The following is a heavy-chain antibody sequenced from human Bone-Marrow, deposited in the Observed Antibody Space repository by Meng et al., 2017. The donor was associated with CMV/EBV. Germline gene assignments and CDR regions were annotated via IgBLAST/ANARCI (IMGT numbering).Heavy chain of an antibody. CDR3: ARDLIMEWLTKFYYYYYGMAV. CDR1: GFTFSSYW. D-gene: IGHD3-3*01. V-gene: IGHV3-74*01. CDR2: INSDGSST. Sequence: GESLKISCAASGFTFSSYWMHWVRQAPGKGLVWVSRINSDGSSTSYADSVKGRLTISRDNAKNTLYLQMNSLRAEDTAVYYCARDLIMEWLTKFYYYYYGMAVWGPGNTVNVSS. J-gene: IGHJ6*02.